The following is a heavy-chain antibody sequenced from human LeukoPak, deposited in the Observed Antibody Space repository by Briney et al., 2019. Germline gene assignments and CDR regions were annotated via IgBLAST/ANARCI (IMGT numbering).Heavy chain of an antibody. CDR1: GGSISSSSAY. CDR3: VSPRGFSYGYFDY. D-gene: IGHD5-18*01. V-gene: IGHV4-39*01. J-gene: IGHJ4*02. Sequence: SETLSLTCTASGGSISSSSAYWGCIRQPPGKGLEWIGSIYYSKNTYYNPPLKSQVTISADTSKNQFSLTLGSVSATDTAVYYCVSPRGFSYGYFDYWGQGTLVTVSS. CDR2: IYYSKNT.